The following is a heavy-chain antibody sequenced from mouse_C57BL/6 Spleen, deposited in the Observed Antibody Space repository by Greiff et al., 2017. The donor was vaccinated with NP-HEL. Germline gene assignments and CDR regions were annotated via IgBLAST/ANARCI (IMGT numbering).Heavy chain of an antibody. CDR2: IDPSDSYT. Sequence: VKLQQPGAELVMPGASVKLSCKASGYTFTSYWMHWVKQRPGQGLEWIGDIDPSDSYTNYNQKFKGKSTLTVDKSSSTAYMKLSSLTSEDSAVYYCARWGTTMDYWGQGTTLTVSS. D-gene: IGHD1-1*01. CDR1: GYTFTSYW. V-gene: IGHV1-69*01. CDR3: ARWGTTMDY. J-gene: IGHJ2*01.